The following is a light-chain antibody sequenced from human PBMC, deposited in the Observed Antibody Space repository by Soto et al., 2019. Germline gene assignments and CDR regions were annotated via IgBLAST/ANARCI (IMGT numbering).Light chain of an antibody. J-gene: IGKJ5*01. CDR1: QSVSSN. CDR3: QQYNNWPPIT. Sequence: IVMTQSPATLSVSPGERATLCCRTGQSVSSNLAWYQQKPGQAPRLLIYGASTRATGIPARFSGSGSGTEFTLTISSLQSEDFAVYDCQQYNNWPPITFGQGTRLEIK. CDR2: GAS. V-gene: IGKV3-15*01.